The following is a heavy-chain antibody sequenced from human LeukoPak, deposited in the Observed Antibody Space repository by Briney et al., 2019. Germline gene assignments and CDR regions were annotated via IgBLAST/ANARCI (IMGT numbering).Heavy chain of an antibody. CDR1: GGSFSGYY. CDR3: ASLNCSGGSCYSDPTFDY. CDR2: INPSGST. Sequence: SETLSLTCAVYGGSFSGYYWSWIRQPPGKGLEWIGEINPSGSTNYNPSLKSRVTISVDTTKNQYSLKLSSVTAADTAVYDCASLNCSGGSCYSDPTFDYWGQGTLVTVSS. V-gene: IGHV4-34*01. J-gene: IGHJ4*02. D-gene: IGHD2-15*01.